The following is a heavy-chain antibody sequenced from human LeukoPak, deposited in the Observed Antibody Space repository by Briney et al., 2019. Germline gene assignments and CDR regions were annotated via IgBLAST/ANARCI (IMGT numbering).Heavy chain of an antibody. Sequence: VPSVKLSCKTSGYSFTSYDINWIWHAQGQGIELKGWMNANSGNTGYEQKLHGRVTMTRNTSICTDYMALSSLRSEDKDVSYYARGVFRIILWFGLDVWGQGTTVTVSS. J-gene: IGHJ6*02. CDR1: GYSFTSYD. CDR2: MNANSGNT. D-gene: IGHD3-10*01. CDR3: ARGVFRIILWFGLDV. V-gene: IGHV1-8*01.